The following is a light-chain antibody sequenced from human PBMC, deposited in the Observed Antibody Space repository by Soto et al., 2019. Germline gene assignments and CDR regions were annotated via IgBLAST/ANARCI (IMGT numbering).Light chain of an antibody. CDR1: RDIGSD. V-gene: IGKV1-6*01. J-gene: IGKJ5*01. CDR2: AAS. Sequence: QMTQSPSSLSASVGEKIIITCRASRDIGSDVSWYQQKPGQAPKLLIYAASSLQSGVPSRFSGSESGTDFTLTISSLQPEDCAIYFCQQANSFPITFGQGTRLEIK. CDR3: QQANSFPIT.